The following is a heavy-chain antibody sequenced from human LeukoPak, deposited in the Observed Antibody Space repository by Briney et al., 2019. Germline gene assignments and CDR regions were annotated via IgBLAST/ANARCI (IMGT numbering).Heavy chain of an antibody. Sequence: SETLSLTCTVSGGSISSSSYYWGWIRQPPGKGLEWIGSIYYSGSTYYNPSLKSRVTISVDTSKNQFSLKLSSVTAADTAVYYCARDLRGYYDSSGYADAFDIWGQGTMVTVSS. CDR3: ARDLRGYYDSSGYADAFDI. CDR2: IYYSGST. CDR1: GGSISSSSYY. D-gene: IGHD3-22*01. J-gene: IGHJ3*02. V-gene: IGHV4-39*07.